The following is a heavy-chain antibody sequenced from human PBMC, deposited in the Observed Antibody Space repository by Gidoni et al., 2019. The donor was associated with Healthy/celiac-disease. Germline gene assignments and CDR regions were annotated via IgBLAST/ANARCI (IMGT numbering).Heavy chain of an antibody. D-gene: IGHD2-15*01. CDR3: AKAVRSGGGYFDY. CDR1: GFTFSSYA. V-gene: IGHV3-23*01. CDR2: ISGSGGST. Sequence: VQLLESVGGLVQPGGSVGRSCEASGFTFSSYAMTWVRQAPGKGLEWVSAISGSGGSTYYADSVKGRFTISRDNSKNTLYLQMNSLRAEDTAVYYCAKAVRSGGGYFDYWGQGTLVTVSS. J-gene: IGHJ4*02.